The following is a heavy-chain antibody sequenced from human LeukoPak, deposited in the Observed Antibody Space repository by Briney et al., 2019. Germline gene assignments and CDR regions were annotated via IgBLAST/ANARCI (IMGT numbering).Heavy chain of an antibody. D-gene: IGHD5-18*01. CDR2: INPNSGGT. Sequence: ASVKVSCKASGYTFIGYHMHWVRRAPGQGREWMGWINPNSGGTNYAQKFQGRVTMTRDTSISTAYMELSRLRSDDTAVYYCVRDPGSGYSFLYYFDYWGQGTLVTVSS. J-gene: IGHJ4*02. V-gene: IGHV1-2*02. CDR3: VRDPGSGYSFLYYFDY. CDR1: GYTFIGYH.